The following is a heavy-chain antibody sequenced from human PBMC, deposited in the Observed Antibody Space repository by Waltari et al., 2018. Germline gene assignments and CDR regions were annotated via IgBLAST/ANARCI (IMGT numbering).Heavy chain of an antibody. CDR2: ISSSSSTI. V-gene: IGHV3-48*01. D-gene: IGHD5-12*01. CDR3: ARDGYNTAGAFDI. CDR1: GFTFSSYS. J-gene: IGHJ3*02. Sequence: EVQLVESGGGLVQPGGSLRLSCAASGFTFSSYSMNWVRQAPGKGLEWVSYISSSSSTIYYADSVKGRFTISRDNAKNSLYLQMNSLGAEDTAVYYCARDGYNTAGAFDIWGQGTMVTVSS.